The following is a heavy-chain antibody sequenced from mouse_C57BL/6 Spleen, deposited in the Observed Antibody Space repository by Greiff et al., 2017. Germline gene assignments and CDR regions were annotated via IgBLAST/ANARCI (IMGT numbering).Heavy chain of an antibody. CDR1: GFTFNTYA. Sequence: EVQLVESGGGLVQPKGSLKLSCAASGFTFNTYAMHWVRQAPGKGLEWVARIRRKSSNYATYYADSVKDRFTISRDESQSMLYLQMNNLKTEDTAMYYCVRDPYYGAMDYWGQGTSVTVSS. CDR2: IRRKSSNYAT. D-gene: IGHD1-1*02. J-gene: IGHJ4*01. CDR3: VRDPYYGAMDY. V-gene: IGHV10-3*01.